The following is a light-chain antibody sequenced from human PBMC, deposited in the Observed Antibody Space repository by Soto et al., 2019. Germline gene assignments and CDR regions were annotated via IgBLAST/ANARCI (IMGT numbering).Light chain of an antibody. Sequence: EIVLTQSPGTLSLSPGERATLSCSGSQSVSSSYLAWYEQKPGQAPRLLIYAASTRATGIPVRFSGSGSETEFTLTIRSLQSEDSALYYCHQYNNWPWTFGQGTKVDI. V-gene: IGKV3-15*01. CDR1: QSVSSSY. CDR3: HQYNNWPWT. J-gene: IGKJ1*01. CDR2: AAS.